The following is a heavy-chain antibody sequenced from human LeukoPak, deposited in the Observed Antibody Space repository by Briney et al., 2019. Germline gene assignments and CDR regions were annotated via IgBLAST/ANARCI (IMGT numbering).Heavy chain of an antibody. Sequence: SETLSLTCTVSGGSISSYYWSWIRQPAGKGLEWIGRIYTSGSTNYNPSLKSRVTISVDTSKNQSSLKLSSVTAADTAVYYCASNVDTAMAYNHWGQGTLVTVSS. V-gene: IGHV4-4*07. CDR3: ASNVDTAMAYNH. CDR2: IYTSGST. J-gene: IGHJ5*02. D-gene: IGHD5-18*01. CDR1: GGSISSYY.